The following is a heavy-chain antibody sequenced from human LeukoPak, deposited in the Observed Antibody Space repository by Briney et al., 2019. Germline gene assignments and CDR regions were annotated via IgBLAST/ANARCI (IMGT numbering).Heavy chain of an antibody. J-gene: IGHJ4*02. Sequence: SETLSLTCTVSGGSISSGDYYWSWIRQPPGKGLEWIGEINHSGSTNYNPSLKSRVTISVDTSKNQFSLKLSSVTAADTAVYYCARGLDTAMPGSLRLVDYWGQGTLVTVSS. CDR2: INHSGST. V-gene: IGHV4-61*08. D-gene: IGHD5-18*01. CDR3: ARGLDTAMPGSLRLVDY. CDR1: GGSISSGDYY.